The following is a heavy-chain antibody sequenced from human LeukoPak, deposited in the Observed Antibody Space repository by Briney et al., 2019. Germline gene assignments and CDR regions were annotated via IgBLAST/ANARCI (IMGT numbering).Heavy chain of an antibody. V-gene: IGHV3-23*01. CDR3: AKRVAYSSSSVYFDS. D-gene: IGHD6-6*01. CDR1: GFTFSTYG. Sequence: PGRSLRLSCAVSGFTFSTYGSSWGPQTPGKGLEWVSAISDSGSDTYYTDSSKGRFTIPRNNSRNTLTFPMNSLRPEDTAVYYCAKRVAYSSSSVYFDSWGQGTLVTVSS. J-gene: IGHJ4*02. CDR2: ISDSGSDT.